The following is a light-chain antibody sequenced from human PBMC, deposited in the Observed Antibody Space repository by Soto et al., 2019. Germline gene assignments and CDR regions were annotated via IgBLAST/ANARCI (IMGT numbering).Light chain of an antibody. CDR3: LQHNSYPLT. Sequence: DIQMTQSPSAMSASVGDRVTITCRASQGINHYLAWFQQKPGEVPKRLIYAASTLQSGVPSRFSGSGSGTEFTLTISSLQPEDFATYYCLQHNSYPLTFGGGTKVDI. V-gene: IGKV1-17*03. CDR1: QGINHY. CDR2: AAS. J-gene: IGKJ4*01.